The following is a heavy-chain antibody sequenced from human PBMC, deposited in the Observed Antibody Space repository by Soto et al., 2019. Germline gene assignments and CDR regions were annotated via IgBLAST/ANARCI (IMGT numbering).Heavy chain of an antibody. CDR3: ARVSRIQLWLRNRGPFDY. J-gene: IGHJ4*02. CDR1: GFTFSSYS. CDR2: ISSSSSTI. V-gene: IGHV3-48*02. Sequence: PGGSLRLSCAASGFTFSSYSMNWVRQAPGKGLEWVSYISSSSSTIYYADSVKGRFTISRDNAKNSLYLQMNSLRDEDTAVYYCARVSRIQLWLRNRGPFDYWGQGTLVTVSS. D-gene: IGHD5-18*01.